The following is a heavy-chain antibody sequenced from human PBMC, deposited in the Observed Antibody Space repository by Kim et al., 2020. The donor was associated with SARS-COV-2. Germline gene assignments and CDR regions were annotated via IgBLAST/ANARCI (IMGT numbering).Heavy chain of an antibody. CDR3: ASGGSIKYSSLYY. J-gene: IGHJ4*02. V-gene: IGHV3-7*03. Sequence: GGSLRLSCAASGFTFSSFWMSWVRQAPGKGLEWVANIKQDGSEKYYVDSVKGRFTISRDNAKNSLYLQMNSLRAEDTAVYYCASGGSIKYSSLYYWGQGTLVTVSS. CDR1: GFTFSSFW. CDR2: IKQDGSEK. D-gene: IGHD6-19*01.